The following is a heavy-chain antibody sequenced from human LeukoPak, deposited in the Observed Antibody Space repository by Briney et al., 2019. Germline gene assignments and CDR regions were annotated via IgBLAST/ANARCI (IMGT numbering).Heavy chain of an antibody. CDR1: GFTFSSYW. J-gene: IGHJ4*02. CDR2: INSDGSST. CDR3: ARVAYYYGSGSYTVEGFDY. V-gene: IGHV3-74*01. Sequence: GGSLRLACAASGFTFSSYWMHWVRQAPGKGLVWVSRINSDGSSTSYADSVKGRFTISRDNAKNTLYLQMNSLRAEDTAVYYCARVAYYYGSGSYTVEGFDYWGQGTLVTVSS. D-gene: IGHD3-10*01.